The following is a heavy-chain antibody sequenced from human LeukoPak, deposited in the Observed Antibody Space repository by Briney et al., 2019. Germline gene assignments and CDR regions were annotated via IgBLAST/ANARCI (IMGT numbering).Heavy chain of an antibody. CDR2: ISYDGSNK. Sequence: QPGGSLRLSCAASGFTFSSYGMHWVRQAPGKGLEWVAVISYDGSNKYYADSVKGRFTISRDNSKNTLYLQMNSLRAEDTAVYYCAKVLRSMAVAGTGFDAFDIWGQGTMVTVSS. CDR1: GFTFSSYG. J-gene: IGHJ3*02. V-gene: IGHV3-30*18. CDR3: AKVLRSMAVAGTGFDAFDI. D-gene: IGHD6-19*01.